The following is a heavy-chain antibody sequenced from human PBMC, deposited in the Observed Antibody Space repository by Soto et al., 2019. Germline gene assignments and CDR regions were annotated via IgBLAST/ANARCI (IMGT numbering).Heavy chain of an antibody. CDR1: GFTFSAYG. Sequence: GGSLRLSCVVSGFTFSAYGMNWVRQAPGKGLEWVAVIWYDGTNKYYGDSVKGRFIISRDDSKNTLFLQMNSLRVEDTAVYYCARDHSPYNYFDNPGSYESWFDPWGQGTLVTVSS. CDR2: IWYDGTNK. CDR3: ARDHSPYNYFDNPGSYESWFDP. D-gene: IGHD3-10*01. J-gene: IGHJ5*02. V-gene: IGHV3-33*01.